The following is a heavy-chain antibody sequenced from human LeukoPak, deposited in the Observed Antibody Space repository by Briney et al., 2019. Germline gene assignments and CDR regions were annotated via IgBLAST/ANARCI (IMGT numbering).Heavy chain of an antibody. CDR2: IRSKANGYAT. D-gene: IGHD6-13*01. CDR1: GFTFSDSA. V-gene: IGHV3-73*01. CDR3: TSGLIAGGGTNFDY. J-gene: IGHJ4*02. Sequence: GGSLRLSCAASGFTFSDSAMHWVRQASGKGLEWVGRIRSKANGYATTYAASVKGRFTISRDDSKNTAYLQMNSLKTEDAAVYFCTSGLIAGGGTNFDYWGQGTLVTVSS.